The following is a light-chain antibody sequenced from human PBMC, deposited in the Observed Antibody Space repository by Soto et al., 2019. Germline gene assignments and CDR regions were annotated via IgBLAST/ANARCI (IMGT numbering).Light chain of an antibody. CDR3: SSYAGSNYFVV. J-gene: IGLJ3*02. CDR1: SSDVGGYNY. Sequence: QSALTQPPSASGSPGQSVTISCTGTSSDVGGYNYVSWYQQYPGKAPKLMIYEVIKRPSGVPDRFSGSKSGNTASLTVSGLQAEDEADYYCSSYAGSNYFVVFGGGTKLTVL. V-gene: IGLV2-8*01. CDR2: EVI.